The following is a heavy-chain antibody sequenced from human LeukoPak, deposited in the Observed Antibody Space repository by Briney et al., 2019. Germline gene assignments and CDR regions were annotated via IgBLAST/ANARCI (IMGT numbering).Heavy chain of an antibody. CDR2: ISWNSGSI. V-gene: IGHV3-9*02. D-gene: IGHD6-13*01. J-gene: IGHJ5*02. CDR3: AKDQYSSSWYWFDP. CDR1: GFTSDDYA. Sequence: QPGRSLRLSCAASGFTSDDYAMHCVRQASGKCLEWVSGISWNSGSIGYAASVKGRFTISRDNAKNSLYLQMNSLRAEDTALYYCAKDQYSSSWYWFDPWGQGTLVTVSS.